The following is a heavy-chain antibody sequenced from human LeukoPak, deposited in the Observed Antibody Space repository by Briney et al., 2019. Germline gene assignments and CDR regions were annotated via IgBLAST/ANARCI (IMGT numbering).Heavy chain of an antibody. CDR3: ARGPGIAAAGDY. Sequence: ASVKVSCTASRYTFTSYGISWVREAPGQGLEWMGWISAYNGNTNYAQKLHGRVTMITDTSTSTAYMELRSLMSDDTAVYYCARGPGIAAAGDYWGQGTLVTVSS. J-gene: IGHJ4*02. CDR2: ISAYNGNT. CDR1: RYTFTSYG. V-gene: IGHV1-18*01. D-gene: IGHD6-13*01.